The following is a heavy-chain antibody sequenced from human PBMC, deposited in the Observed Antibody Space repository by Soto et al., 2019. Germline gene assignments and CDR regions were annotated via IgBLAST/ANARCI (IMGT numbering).Heavy chain of an antibody. CDR2: INPKSGGT. J-gene: IGHJ6*02. Sequence: ASVKVSCKASGYTFTGYYIHWVRQAPGQGLEWMGWINPKSGGTTYVQKFQGWVTLTRDTSISTAYMELSSLGSDDTAVYYCARDGGGDIVVVPAENGMDVWGQGTTVTVSS. CDR1: GYTFTGYY. D-gene: IGHD2-2*01. CDR3: ARDGGGDIVVVPAENGMDV. V-gene: IGHV1-2*04.